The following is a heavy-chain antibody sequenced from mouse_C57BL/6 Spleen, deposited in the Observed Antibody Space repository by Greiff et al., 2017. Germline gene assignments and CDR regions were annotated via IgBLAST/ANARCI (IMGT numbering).Heavy chain of an antibody. J-gene: IGHJ4*01. CDR2: IYPGRGNT. CDR1: GYSFTSYY. V-gene: IGHV1-66*01. D-gene: IGHD3-2*02. CDR3: AGGDSSGYHYYAMDY. Sequence: QVQLQQSGPELVKPGASVKISCKASGYSFTSYYIHWVKQRPGQGLEWIGWIYPGRGNTKYNEKFKGKATLTADTSSSTAYMQLSSLTSEDSAVYYCAGGDSSGYHYYAMDYWGQGTSVTVSS.